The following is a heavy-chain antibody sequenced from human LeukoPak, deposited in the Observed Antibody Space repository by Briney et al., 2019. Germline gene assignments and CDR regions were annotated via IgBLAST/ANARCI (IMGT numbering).Heavy chain of an antibody. CDR3: VGVWGSYRYVSPGRVGYYYYMDV. CDR1: GGSISSSSYY. D-gene: IGHD3-16*02. Sequence: SETLSLTCTVSGGSISSSSYYWGWIRQPPGKGLEWIGSIYYSGSTYYNPSLKSRVTISVDTSKNQFSLKLSSVTAADTAVYYCVGVWGSYRYVSPGRVGYYYYMDVWGKGTTVTVSS. J-gene: IGHJ6*03. V-gene: IGHV4-39*01. CDR2: IYYSGST.